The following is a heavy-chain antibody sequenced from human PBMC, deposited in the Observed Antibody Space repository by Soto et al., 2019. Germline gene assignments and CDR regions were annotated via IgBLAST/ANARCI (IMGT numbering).Heavy chain of an antibody. J-gene: IGHJ6*02. V-gene: IGHV3-30*18. Sequence: QVQLVESGGGVIQPGTSLSLSCGSSGFTFRSFGMYWVRQAPGKGLEWVAVVSYDGNHKYYADSVKGRFTVSRDNAKNMLYLQMNSLRGEDTAVYYGAKDVGQQLVVHDAMDVWGQGTTVSVSS. CDR2: VSYDGNHK. CDR3: AKDVGQQLVVHDAMDV. D-gene: IGHD6-13*01. CDR1: GFTFRSFG.